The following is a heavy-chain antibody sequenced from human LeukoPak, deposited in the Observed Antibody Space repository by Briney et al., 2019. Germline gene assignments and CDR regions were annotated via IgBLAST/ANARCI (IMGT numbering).Heavy chain of an antibody. D-gene: IGHD3-22*01. Sequence: GGSLRLSCAASGFTFSSYSMNWVRQAPGKGLEWVSSISSSSSYIYYADSVKGRFTISRDNAKNSLYLQMNSLRAEDTAVYYCAREEAYYYDSSGYSRYYFDYWGQGTLVTVSS. CDR1: GFTFSSYS. V-gene: IGHV3-21*01. CDR2: ISSSSSYI. CDR3: AREEAYYYDSSGYSRYYFDY. J-gene: IGHJ4*02.